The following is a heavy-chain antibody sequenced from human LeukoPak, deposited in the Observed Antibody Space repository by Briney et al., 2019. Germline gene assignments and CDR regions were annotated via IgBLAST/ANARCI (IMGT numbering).Heavy chain of an antibody. Sequence: GGDLRLSCAASGFTFSNYWMHWLRQPPGKGLVWVSRISSDGSSTNYADSVKGRFTISRDNAKNTLYLQMSSLRAEDTAVYYCASTPFSSSSYWGQGTLVTVSS. V-gene: IGHV3-74*01. D-gene: IGHD2-2*01. J-gene: IGHJ4*02. CDR2: ISSDGSST. CDR3: ASTPFSSSSY. CDR1: GFTFSNYW.